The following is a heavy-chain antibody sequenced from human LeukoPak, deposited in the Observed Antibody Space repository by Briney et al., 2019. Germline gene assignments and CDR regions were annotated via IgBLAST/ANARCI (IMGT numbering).Heavy chain of an antibody. CDR2: ISGRGSTT. V-gene: IGHV3-23*01. CDR1: GFSFSGYA. D-gene: IGHD2-2*01. J-gene: IGHJ4*02. Sequence: GGSLRLSREVSGFSFSGYAMSWVRQAPGKGMEWVAAISGRGSTTYYTDSVKGRFTISRDNFKNTLYLQMNSLRAEDTAVYFCAKDGSGYQMLIDYWGQGALVTVSS. CDR3: AKDGSGYQMLIDY.